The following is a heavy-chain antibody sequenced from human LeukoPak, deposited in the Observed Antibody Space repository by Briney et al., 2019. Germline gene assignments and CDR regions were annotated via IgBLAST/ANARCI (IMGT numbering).Heavy chain of an antibody. Sequence: PSETLSLTCAVYGGSFRGYYWSWIGQPPGKGVEWFGEINHSGSTNYNPSLKRRVTISVDTSKNQFSLKLSSVTAADTAVYYRARASGSGRGYYYGMDVWGQGTTVTVSS. J-gene: IGHJ6*02. V-gene: IGHV4-34*01. D-gene: IGHD3-10*01. CDR2: INHSGST. CDR3: ARASGSGRGYYYGMDV. CDR1: GGSFRGYY.